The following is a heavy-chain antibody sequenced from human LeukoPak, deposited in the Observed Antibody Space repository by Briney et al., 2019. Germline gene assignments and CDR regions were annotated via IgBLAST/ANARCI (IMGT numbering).Heavy chain of an antibody. J-gene: IGHJ5*02. D-gene: IGHD3-10*01. CDR1: GGSISSYY. V-gene: IGHV4-4*07. CDR3: ARDYYGSGSNRFDP. CDR2: IYTSGST. Sequence: SETLSLTCTVSGGSISSYYWSWIRQPAGKGLEWIGRIYTSGSTNYNPSLKSRVTMSVDTSKNQFPLKLSSVTAADTAVYYCARDYYGSGSNRFDPWGQGTLVTVSS.